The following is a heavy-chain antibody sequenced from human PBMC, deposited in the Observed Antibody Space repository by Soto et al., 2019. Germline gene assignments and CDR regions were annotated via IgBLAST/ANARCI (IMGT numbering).Heavy chain of an antibody. Sequence: QVQLVESGGGVVQPGRSLRLSCAASGFTFSSHGMHWVRQAPGKGLEWVAVIWYDGSKKYYADSVKGRFSISRDNSKDTLYLQMSSLRAEDTAVYHGARWGDGKRMDYWGQGILVTVSS. CDR1: GFTFSSHG. V-gene: IGHV3-33*01. J-gene: IGHJ4*02. D-gene: IGHD2-15*01. CDR3: ARWGDGKRMDY. CDR2: IWYDGSKK.